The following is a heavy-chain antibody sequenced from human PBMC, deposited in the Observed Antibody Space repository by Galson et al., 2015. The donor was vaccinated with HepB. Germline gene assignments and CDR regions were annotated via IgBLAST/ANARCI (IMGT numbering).Heavy chain of an antibody. D-gene: IGHD5-24*01. J-gene: IGHJ4*02. CDR3: ARPGLDGYNPDADY. Sequence: SLRLSCAASGFTFSSYGMHWVRQAPGKGLEWVAVISYDGSNKYYADSVKGRFTISRDNSKNTLYLQMNSLRAEDTAVYYCARPGLDGYNPDADYWGQGTLVTVSS. V-gene: IGHV3-30*03. CDR2: ISYDGSNK. CDR1: GFTFSSYG.